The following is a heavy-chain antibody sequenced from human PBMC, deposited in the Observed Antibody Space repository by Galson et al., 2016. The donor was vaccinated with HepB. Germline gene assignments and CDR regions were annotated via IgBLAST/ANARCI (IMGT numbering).Heavy chain of an antibody. Sequence: SLRLSCAAFGFTLSDYYMSWVRQAPGKGLEWVSHISSSSTYTNYGDSVKGRFTISRDNAKNSLYLQMNSLRGEDTALYYCVRDHLWAFDIWGQGAMVTVSS. V-gene: IGHV3-11*06. CDR3: VRDHLWAFDI. J-gene: IGHJ3*02. CDR1: GFTLSDYY. CDR2: ISSSSTYT. D-gene: IGHD3-3*02.